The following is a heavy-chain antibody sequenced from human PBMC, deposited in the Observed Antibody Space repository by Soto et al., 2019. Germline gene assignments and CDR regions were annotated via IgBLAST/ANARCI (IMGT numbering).Heavy chain of an antibody. CDR3: ARGPHDYSTVAPHY. D-gene: IGHD4-4*01. Sequence: GGSLRLSCAASGFTFSSYGMHWVRQAPGKGLEWVAVIWYDGSNKYYADSVKGRFTISRDNSKNTLYLQMNSLRAEDTAVYYCARGPHDYSTVAPHYWGQGTLVTVSS. CDR2: IWYDGSNK. CDR1: GFTFSSYG. V-gene: IGHV3-33*01. J-gene: IGHJ4*02.